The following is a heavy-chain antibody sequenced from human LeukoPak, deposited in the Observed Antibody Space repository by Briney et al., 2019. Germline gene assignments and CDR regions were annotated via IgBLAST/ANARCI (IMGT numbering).Heavy chain of an antibody. V-gene: IGHV3-23*01. CDR2: ISDSGRT. Sequence: GGSLRLSCAASGFTFTLYGMSWVRQAPGEGLKWVSIISDSGRTYYTDSVKGRFTISRDNSKNTVYLQMNSLRAEDTAVYYCARSYYEAPFDYWGQGTLVTVSS. CDR1: GFTFTLYG. CDR3: ARSYYEAPFDY. J-gene: IGHJ4*02. D-gene: IGHD3-10*01.